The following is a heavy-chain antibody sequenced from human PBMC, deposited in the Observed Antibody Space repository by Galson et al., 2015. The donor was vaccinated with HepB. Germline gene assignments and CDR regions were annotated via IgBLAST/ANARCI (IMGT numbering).Heavy chain of an antibody. Sequence: TCTVSGGSISSYYWSWIRQPPGKGLEWIGYIYYSGSTNYNPSLKSRVTISVDTSKNQFSLKLSSVTAADTAVYYCARAPRGTVDYWGQGTLVTVSS. J-gene: IGHJ4*02. CDR2: IYYSGST. CDR3: ARAPRGTVDY. V-gene: IGHV4-59*01. CDR1: GGSISSYY. D-gene: IGHD1-1*01.